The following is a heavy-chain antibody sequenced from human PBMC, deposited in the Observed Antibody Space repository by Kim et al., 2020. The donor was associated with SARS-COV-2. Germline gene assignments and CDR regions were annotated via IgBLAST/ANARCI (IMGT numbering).Heavy chain of an antibody. CDR1: GFTFSSYG. D-gene: IGHD3-10*01. CDR3: AKEAGSGSYYAWTYYYYGMDF. Sequence: GGSLRLSCAASGFTFSSYGMHWVRQAPGKGLEWVAVISYDGSNKYYADSVKGRFTISRDNSKNTLYLQMNSLRAEDTAVYYCAKEAGSGSYYAWTYYYYGMDFWGQGTPVTVSS. V-gene: IGHV3-30*18. J-gene: IGHJ6*02. CDR2: ISYDGSNK.